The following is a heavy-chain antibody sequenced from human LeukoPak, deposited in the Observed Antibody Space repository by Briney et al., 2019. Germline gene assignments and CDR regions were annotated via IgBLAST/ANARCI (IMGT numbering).Heavy chain of an antibody. J-gene: IGHJ4*02. D-gene: IGHD1-20*01. CDR1: GFTFSSYG. CDR2: IWYVGSNK. V-gene: IGHV3-33*01. Sequence: GRSLSLSCGASGFTFSSYGMHWVRQAPGQGLEWVAVIWYVGSNKYYAASVKGRFTISRVNSVNTLYLQMNGLRGEDTAVYYCARGTNWNYFDHWGQGTPVTVSS. CDR3: ARGTNWNYFDH.